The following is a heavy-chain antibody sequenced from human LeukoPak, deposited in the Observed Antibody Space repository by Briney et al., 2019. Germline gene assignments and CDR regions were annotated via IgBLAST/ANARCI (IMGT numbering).Heavy chain of an antibody. V-gene: IGHV4-34*01. Sequence: SETLSLTCAVYGGSFSGYYWSWIRQPPGKGLEWIGEINHSGSTNYNPSLKSRVSISVDTSKNQFSLKLSSVTAADTAVYYCARGSSLWLATTHLDYWGQGTLDTVSS. D-gene: IGHD6-19*01. CDR3: ARGSSLWLATTHLDY. CDR1: GGSFSGYY. CDR2: INHSGST. J-gene: IGHJ4*02.